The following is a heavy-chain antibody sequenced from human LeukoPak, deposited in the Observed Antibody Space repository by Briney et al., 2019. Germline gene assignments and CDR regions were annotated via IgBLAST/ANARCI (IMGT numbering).Heavy chain of an antibody. Sequence: PSETLSLTCTVSGGSISSYYWSWIRQPPGKGLEWIGYIYYSGSTNYNPSLKGRVTISVDTSKNQFSLKLSSVTAADTAVYYCARSYSGTFGYWGQGTLVTVSS. CDR3: ARSYSGTFGY. V-gene: IGHV4-59*08. CDR2: IYYSGST. D-gene: IGHD1-26*01. CDR1: GGSISSYY. J-gene: IGHJ4*02.